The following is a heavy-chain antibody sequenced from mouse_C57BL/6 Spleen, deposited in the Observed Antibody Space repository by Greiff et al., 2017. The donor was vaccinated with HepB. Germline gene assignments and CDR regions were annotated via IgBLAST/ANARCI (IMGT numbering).Heavy chain of an antibody. D-gene: IGHD2-1*01. Sequence: VQLQQSGAELVRPGASVTLSCKASGYTFTDYEMHWVKQTPVHGLEWIGAIDPETGGTAYNQKFKGKAILTADKSSSTAYMELRSLTSEDSAVYYCTRGGNYPKFDSWGQGTTLTVSS. V-gene: IGHV1-15*01. J-gene: IGHJ2*01. CDR2: IDPETGGT. CDR3: TRGGNYPKFDS. CDR1: GYTFTDYE.